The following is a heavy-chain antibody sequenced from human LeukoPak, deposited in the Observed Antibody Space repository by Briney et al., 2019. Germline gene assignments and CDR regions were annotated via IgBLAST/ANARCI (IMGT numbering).Heavy chain of an antibody. D-gene: IGHD3-9*01. V-gene: IGHV4-4*07. CDR1: GGSISSYY. CDR3: ARGRERNDILTGYSY. Sequence: SETLSLTCTVSGGSISSYYWGWIRQPAGKGLEWIGRIYTSGSTNYKPSLKSRVTMSVDTSKNQFSLKLSSVTAADTAVYYCARGRERNDILTGYSYWGQGTLVTVSS. CDR2: IYTSGST. J-gene: IGHJ4*02.